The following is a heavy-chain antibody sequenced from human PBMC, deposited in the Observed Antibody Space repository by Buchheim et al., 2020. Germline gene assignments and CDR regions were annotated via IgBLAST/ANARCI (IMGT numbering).Heavy chain of an antibody. D-gene: IGHD4/OR15-4a*01. CDR1: GDSINNNNYW. CDR2: VFHSGTP. Sequence: QPQLQESGPGLVKPSETLSLTCTVSGDSINNNNYWWGWIRQPPGKGLEWIGSVFHSGTPSYNSSLKRRVAINIDTSKNEFSLKLSFVTAADTAVYYCARLRTNYANDFWGQGTL. V-gene: IGHV4-39*01. CDR3: ARLRTNYANDF. J-gene: IGHJ4*02.